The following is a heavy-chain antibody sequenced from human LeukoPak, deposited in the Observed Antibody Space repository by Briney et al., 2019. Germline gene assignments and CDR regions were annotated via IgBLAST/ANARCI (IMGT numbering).Heavy chain of an antibody. V-gene: IGHV3-11*06. CDR2: ISSSSSYT. CDR3: ERCSSTSCYHFDY. D-gene: IGHD2-2*01. J-gene: IGHJ4*02. Sequence: GGSLRLSCAASGFAFSVYYMSWIRQAPGKGLEWVSYISSSSSYTNYADSVKGRFTISRDNAKNSLYLQMNSLRAEDTAVYYCERCSSTSCYHFDYWGQGTLVTVSS. CDR1: GFAFSVYY.